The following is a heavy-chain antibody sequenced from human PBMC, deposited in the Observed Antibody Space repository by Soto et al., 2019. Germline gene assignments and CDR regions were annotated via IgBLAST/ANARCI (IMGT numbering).Heavy chain of an antibody. CDR1: GFTFSSYA. D-gene: IGHD3-22*01. Sequence: WGSLRLSCAASGFTFSSYAMSWVRQAPGKGLEWVSAISGSGVYTYYADSVKGRFTIFRDNSKNTLYLQMNSLRAEDTAVYYCAKAVHYYDSSGPGYWGQGTLVTVSS. V-gene: IGHV3-23*01. J-gene: IGHJ4*02. CDR2: ISGSGVYT. CDR3: AKAVHYYDSSGPGY.